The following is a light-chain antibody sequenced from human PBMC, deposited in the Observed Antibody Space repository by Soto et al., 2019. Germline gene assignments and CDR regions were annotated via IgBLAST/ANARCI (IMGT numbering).Light chain of an antibody. CDR3: QQYYSSPT. J-gene: IGKJ5*01. CDR1: QSLLYNSNNKNY. Sequence: DFVMTQSPDSLAVSLGERATINCKSSQSLLYNSNNKNYLAWYKQKPGQPPKLLIYWASTRESGVPDRFSGSGSGKDFTLTISSRQAEDVAVYFCQQYYSSPTFGQGTRLDI. V-gene: IGKV4-1*01. CDR2: WAS.